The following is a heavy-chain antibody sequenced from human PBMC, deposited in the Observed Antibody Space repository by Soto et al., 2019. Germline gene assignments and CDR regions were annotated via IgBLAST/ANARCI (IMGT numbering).Heavy chain of an antibody. Sequence: EVQVLESGGGLVQPGGSLRLSCAASGFTFSSYAMSWVRQTPGKGLEWVSDISGSGGSTYYADSVKGRFTISRDNSKNTLYLQMNSLRAEDTATYYCVKDLHALATYWGQGTLVTVSS. V-gene: IGHV3-23*01. CDR2: ISGSGGST. D-gene: IGHD5-12*01. CDR3: VKDLHALATY. J-gene: IGHJ4*02. CDR1: GFTFSSYA.